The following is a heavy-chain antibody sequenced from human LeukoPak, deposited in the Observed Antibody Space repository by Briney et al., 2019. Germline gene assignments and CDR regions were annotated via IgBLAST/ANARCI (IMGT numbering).Heavy chain of an antibody. CDR2: IYYSGST. D-gene: IGHD6-19*01. J-gene: IGHJ3*02. Sequence: SETLSLTCTVSGGSISSSSYYWGWIRQPPGKGLEWIGSIYYSGSTYYNPSLKSRVTISVDTSKNQFSLKLSSVTAADTAVYYCARGVEQWLPPIWGQGTMVTVSS. V-gene: IGHV4-39*07. CDR1: GGSISSSSYY. CDR3: ARGVEQWLPPI.